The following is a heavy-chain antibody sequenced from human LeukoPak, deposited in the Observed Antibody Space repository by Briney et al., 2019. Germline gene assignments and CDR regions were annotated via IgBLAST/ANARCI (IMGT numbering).Heavy chain of an antibody. CDR3: ARDRPPVGAIDY. J-gene: IGHJ4*02. CDR1: GFTFSSHW. Sequence: GGSLRLSCAASGFTFSSHWMSWVRQAPGEGLEWVSYISGGSDSIYYADSVKGRFTISRDNAKNSLYLQMNSLRDEDTAVYFCARDRPPVGAIDYWGQGTLVTVSS. V-gene: IGHV3-48*02. D-gene: IGHD1-26*01. CDR2: ISGGSDSI.